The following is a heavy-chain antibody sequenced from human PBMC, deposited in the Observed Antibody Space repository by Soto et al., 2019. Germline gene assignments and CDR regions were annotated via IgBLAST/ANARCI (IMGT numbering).Heavy chain of an antibody. CDR1: GYTFSTSG. J-gene: IGHJ1*01. CDR2: IRPDNGHR. D-gene: IGHD1-20*01. V-gene: IGHV1-18*01. Sequence: QVHVLQSGPEVKRPGASVTVSCKTSGYTFSTSGISWVRQAPGQGLEWVGWIRPDNGHRKSAQMLQGRVTLTTDTSASTGYMELRSLTSDDAAMYYRARDTESNRYNDWGQGTLVTVSS. CDR3: ARDTESNRYND.